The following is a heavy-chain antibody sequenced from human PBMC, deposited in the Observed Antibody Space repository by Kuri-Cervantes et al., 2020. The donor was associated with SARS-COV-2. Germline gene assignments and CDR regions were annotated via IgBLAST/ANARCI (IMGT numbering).Heavy chain of an antibody. Sequence: GSLRLSCTVSGGSISSYYWSWIRQPPGKGLEWIGYIYYSGSTNYNPSLKSRVTTSADTSKNQFSLKLSSVTAADTAVYYCARVGEYSSSLDYWGQGTLVTVSS. V-gene: IGHV4-59*01. D-gene: IGHD6-13*01. CDR1: GGSISSYY. J-gene: IGHJ4*02. CDR2: IYYSGST. CDR3: ARVGEYSSSLDY.